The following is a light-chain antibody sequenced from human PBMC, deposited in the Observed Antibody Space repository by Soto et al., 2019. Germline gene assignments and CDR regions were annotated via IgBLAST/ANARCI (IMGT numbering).Light chain of an antibody. CDR2: IAS. CDR1: QSISNY. V-gene: IGKV1-39*01. J-gene: IGKJ2*01. Sequence: DIHMTQSPSSLSASVGDRVTITCRASQSISNYLNWYRQKPGKAPNLLIYIASNLHSGVPSRFSGSGSGTDFTLTISSLQPEDFATYYCQQSYSTPYTFGQGTKVDIK. CDR3: QQSYSTPYT.